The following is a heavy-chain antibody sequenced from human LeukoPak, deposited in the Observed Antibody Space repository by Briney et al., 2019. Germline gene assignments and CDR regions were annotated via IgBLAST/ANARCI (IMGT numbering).Heavy chain of an antibody. CDR3: ARVVSGSTPPYYFDT. J-gene: IGHJ4*02. Sequence: GGSLRLSCAASGFTFSSFSMNWVRQAPGKGLEWVSTISSSSNSYIFYADSVKGRFTISRDNAKNSLFLRMNSLTAEDTAVYYCARVVSGSTPPYYFDTWGQGTLVTVSS. V-gene: IGHV3-21*01. D-gene: IGHD1-26*01. CDR1: GFTFSSFS. CDR2: ISSSSNSYI.